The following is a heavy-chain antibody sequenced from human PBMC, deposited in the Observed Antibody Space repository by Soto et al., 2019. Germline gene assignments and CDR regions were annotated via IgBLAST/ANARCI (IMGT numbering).Heavy chain of an antibody. D-gene: IGHD4-17*01. CDR3: TTDPGDYEDF. CDR1: GITFTNAW. V-gene: IGHV3-15*01. Sequence: EVQLVESGGDFVKPGGCLRLSCAASGITFTNAWMSWVRQAPGKGLEWVGRIKNKADGGTADYAAPVRGRFTISRDDSKNTLFLQMNSLEIEDTAVYYCTTDPGDYEDFWGRGALVTVSS. CDR2: IKNKADGGTA. J-gene: IGHJ4*02.